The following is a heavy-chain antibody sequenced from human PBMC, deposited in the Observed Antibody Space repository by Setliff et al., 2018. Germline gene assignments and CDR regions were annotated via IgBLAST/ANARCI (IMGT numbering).Heavy chain of an antibody. J-gene: IGHJ6*03. D-gene: IGHD3-10*01. CDR1: GYTFTTYA. CDR3: ARASRFGTIRYRGDYYMDV. CDR2: INTNTGNP. Sequence: GASVKVSCKASGYTFTTYAISWMRQAPGQGLEYVGWINTNTGNPSYAQGFTGRFVFSLDTSVSTAYLQISSLKAEDTAVYYCARASRFGTIRYRGDYYMDVWGKGTTVTVSS. V-gene: IGHV7-4-1*02.